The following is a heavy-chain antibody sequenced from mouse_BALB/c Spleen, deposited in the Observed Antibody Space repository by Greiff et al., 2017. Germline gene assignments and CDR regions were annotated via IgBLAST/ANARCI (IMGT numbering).Heavy chain of an antibody. D-gene: IGHD2-12*01. J-gene: IGHJ4*01. Sequence: LVKTGASVKISCTASGYSFTGYYMHWVKQSPGKGLEWIGYISCYNGATSYNQKFKGKATFTEDTSSSTAYMQCNSLTSEDSAVYYGGRRRHGYAIDYWGQGTSVTVSS. CDR3: GRRRHGYAIDY. CDR2: ISCYNGAT. V-gene: IGHV1S34*01. CDR1: GYSFTGYY.